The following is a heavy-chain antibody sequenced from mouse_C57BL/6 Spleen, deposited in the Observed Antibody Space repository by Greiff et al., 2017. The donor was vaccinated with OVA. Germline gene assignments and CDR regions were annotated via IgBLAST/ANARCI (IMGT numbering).Heavy chain of an antibody. CDR2: IHPNSGST. CDR3: ASFYYDYDYWYFDV. D-gene: IGHD2-4*01. V-gene: IGHV1-64*01. Sequence: VQLQQPGAELVKPGASVKLSCKASGYTFTSYWMHWVKQRPGQGLEWIGMIHPNSGSTNYNEKFTSKATLTVDKSSSTAYMQLSSLTSEDSAVYYCASFYYDYDYWYFDVWGTGTTVTVSS. J-gene: IGHJ1*03. CDR1: GYTFTSYW.